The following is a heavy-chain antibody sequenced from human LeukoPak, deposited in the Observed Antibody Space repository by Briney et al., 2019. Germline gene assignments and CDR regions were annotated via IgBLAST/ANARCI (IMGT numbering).Heavy chain of an antibody. CDR2: IYYSGST. CDR1: GGSISSSSYY. J-gene: IGHJ3*02. D-gene: IGHD3-16*02. V-gene: IGHV4-39*07. Sequence: SETLSLTCTVSGGSISSSSYYWGWIRQPPGKGLEWIGSIYYSGSTYYNPSLKSRVTISVDTSKNQFSLKLSSVTAADTAVYYCARVDLMTYYDYVWGSYRRDAFDIWGQGTMVTVSS. CDR3: ARVDLMTYYDYVWGSYRRDAFDI.